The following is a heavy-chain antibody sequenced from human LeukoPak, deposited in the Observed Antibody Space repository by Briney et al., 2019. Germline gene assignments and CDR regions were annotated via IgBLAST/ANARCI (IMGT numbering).Heavy chain of an antibody. CDR2: INPNSGGT. CDR3: ARDLSDYGGTYYFDY. CDR1: GYTFTGYY. Sequence: GASVKVSCKASGYTFTGYYMHWVRQAPGQGLEWMGWINPNSGGTNYAQKFQGRVTMTRDTSISTAYMGLSRLRSDDTAVYYCARDLSDYGGTYYFDYWGQGTLVTVSS. J-gene: IGHJ4*02. V-gene: IGHV1-2*02. D-gene: IGHD4-23*01.